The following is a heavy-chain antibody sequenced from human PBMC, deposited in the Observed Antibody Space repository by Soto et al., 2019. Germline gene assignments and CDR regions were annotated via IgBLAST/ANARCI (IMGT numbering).Heavy chain of an antibody. CDR2: IFYSGST. D-gene: IGHD3-10*02. CDR1: GGSISSYY. V-gene: IGHV4-59*01. J-gene: IGHJ5*01. CDR3: ASMIGDPVLSFDS. Sequence: QVQLQESGPGLVKPSETLSLTCTVSGGSISSYYWSWIRQPPGKGLEWIGFIFYSGSTSYNPSLKGRVTISIDTSEYQFSLKLMSVTAADTAVYYCASMIGDPVLSFDSWGQGTLVAVSS.